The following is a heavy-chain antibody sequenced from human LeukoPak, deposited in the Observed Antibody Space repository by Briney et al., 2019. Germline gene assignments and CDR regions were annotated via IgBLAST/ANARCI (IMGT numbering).Heavy chain of an antibody. Sequence: ASVKVSCKASGFTFTSSAVQWVRQARGQRLEWIGWIVVGSGNTNYAQKFQERVTITRDMSTSIAYMELSSLRSEDTAVYYCAAATYYDFWSGSRGYYGMDVWGQGTTVTVSS. V-gene: IGHV1-58*01. J-gene: IGHJ6*02. CDR2: IVVGSGNT. CDR3: AAATYYDFWSGSRGYYGMDV. CDR1: GFTFTSSA. D-gene: IGHD3-3*01.